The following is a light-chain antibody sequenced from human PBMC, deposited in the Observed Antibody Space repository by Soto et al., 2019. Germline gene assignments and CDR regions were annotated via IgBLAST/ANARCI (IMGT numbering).Light chain of an antibody. J-gene: IGLJ1*01. V-gene: IGLV2-23*01. CDR2: EGS. CDR3: CSYAGSNYV. CDR1: SSDVGSYNL. Sequence: QSALTQPASVSGSPGQSITISCTGTSSDVGSYNLVSWYQQHPGKAPKLMIYEGSKRPSGVSNRFSGSKSGNTASLTISGLQAEDAADYYCCSYAGSNYVFGTGTKLTVL.